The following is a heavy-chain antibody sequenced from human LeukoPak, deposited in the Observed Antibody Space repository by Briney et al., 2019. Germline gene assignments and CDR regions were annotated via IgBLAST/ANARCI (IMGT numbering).Heavy chain of an antibody. CDR2: IKQDGSEK. D-gene: IGHD3-9*01. CDR3: ARDHTGGILTGYYPYYFDF. Sequence: PGGSLRLSCAASGFTFSSYWMSWVRQAPGKGLEWVADIKQDGSEKYYVDSVKGRFTISRDNAKNSLYLQMNSLRAEDTAVYYCARDHTGGILTGYYPYYFDFWGQGNRVTVSS. CDR1: GFTFSSYW. J-gene: IGHJ4*02. V-gene: IGHV3-7*03.